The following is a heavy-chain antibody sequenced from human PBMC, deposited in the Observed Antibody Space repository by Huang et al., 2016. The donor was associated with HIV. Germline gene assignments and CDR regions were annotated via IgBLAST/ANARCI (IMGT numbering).Heavy chain of an antibody. Sequence: QVQLVQSGSELRKPGASVKVACKVSGYTFSQFPMNWLRQAPGKGPEWMGGINPNIGHPTYAQGFTGRFLFSLDTSVSTAYLQISGLKTEDTAVYYCATDLSLSGAFDSWGQGTLVTVSS. V-gene: IGHV7-4-1*02. CDR3: ATDLSLSGAFDS. CDR1: GYTFSQFP. J-gene: IGHJ4*02. CDR2: INPNIGHP.